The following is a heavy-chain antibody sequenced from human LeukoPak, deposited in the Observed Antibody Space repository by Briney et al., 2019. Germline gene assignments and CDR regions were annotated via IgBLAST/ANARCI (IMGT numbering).Heavy chain of an antibody. Sequence: SETLSLTCAVYGGSFSGYYWGWIRQPPGKGLEWIGSIYYSGSTYYNPSLKSRVTISVDTSKNQFSLKLSSVTAADTAVYYCARDKPVLWFGELLPNNWFDPWGQGTLVTVSS. V-gene: IGHV4-34*01. CDR2: IYYSGST. D-gene: IGHD3-10*01. CDR1: GGSFSGYY. J-gene: IGHJ5*02. CDR3: ARDKPVLWFGELLPNNWFDP.